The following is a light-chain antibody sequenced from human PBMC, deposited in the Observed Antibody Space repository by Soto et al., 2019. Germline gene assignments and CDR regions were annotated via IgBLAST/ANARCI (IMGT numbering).Light chain of an antibody. CDR2: KAS. J-gene: IGKJ5*01. CDR1: QRIHNW. CDR3: QQYDSFPIT. V-gene: IGKV1-5*03. Sequence: DIPMTQSPSTLSASVGDRVTITCRASQRIHNWLAWYQQKPGKAPNLLIYKASDLESGVPSRFSGSGSGTEFTLTISSLQPDDFATYYCQQYDSFPITFGQGTRLEIK.